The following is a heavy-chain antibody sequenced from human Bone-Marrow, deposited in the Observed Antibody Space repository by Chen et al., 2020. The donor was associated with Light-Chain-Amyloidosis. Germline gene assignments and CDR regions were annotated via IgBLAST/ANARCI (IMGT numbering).Heavy chain of an antibody. D-gene: IGHD5-12*01. Sequence: QVQLQQSGPGLVKPSQTLSLTCAIPGDSVSSNSAAWNWIRQSPSGGLEWLGRTYYSSNWYNDYAVSVKSRITINPDTSKNEFSLQLNSVTPEDTAVYYCAGGRSGYGPVCFDYWGQGTLVTVSS. CDR1: GDSVSSNSAA. J-gene: IGHJ4*02. V-gene: IGHV6-1*01. CDR3: AGGRSGYGPVCFDY. CDR2: TYYSSNWYN.